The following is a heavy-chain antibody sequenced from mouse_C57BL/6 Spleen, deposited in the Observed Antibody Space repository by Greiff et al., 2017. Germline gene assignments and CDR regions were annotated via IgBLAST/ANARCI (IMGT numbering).Heavy chain of an antibody. Sequence: QVQLQQSGAELVKPGASVKISCTASGYAFSSYWMNWVQQRPGKGLEWIGQIYPGDGDTNYNGKFKGKAPLTADKSSNTAYMHISSLTSEYSAVYFCARRIYDGYSMDFWGQGTSVTVSS. J-gene: IGHJ4*01. D-gene: IGHD2-3*01. V-gene: IGHV1-80*01. CDR2: IYPGDGDT. CDR1: GYAFSSYW. CDR3: ARRIYDGYSMDF.